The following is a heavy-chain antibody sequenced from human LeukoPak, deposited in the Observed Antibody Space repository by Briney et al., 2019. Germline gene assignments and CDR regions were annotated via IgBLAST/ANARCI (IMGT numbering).Heavy chain of an antibody. D-gene: IGHD3-16*02. CDR1: GTTFSSYA. J-gene: IGHJ6*02. V-gene: IGHV1-69*04. Sequence: ASVKVSCKASGTTFSSYAISWVRQAPGQGLEWMGRIIPILGIANYAQKFQGRVTITADKSTSTAYMELSSLRSEDTAVYYCARGTGITFGGVIPRPYYGMDVWGQGTTVTVSS. CDR2: IIPILGIA. CDR3: ARGTGITFGGVIPRPYYGMDV.